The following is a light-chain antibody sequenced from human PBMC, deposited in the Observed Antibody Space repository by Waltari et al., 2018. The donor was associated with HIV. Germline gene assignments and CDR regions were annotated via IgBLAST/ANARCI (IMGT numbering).Light chain of an antibody. V-gene: IGLV3-21*04. J-gene: IGLJ3*02. CDR1: RIVTNS. CDR2: YDS. CDR3: QVWDETRNHVV. Sequence: YVLTPPPSVSVAPARRATISRGGTRIVTNSVDWYQQKSGQAPLLVIFYDSDRPSGIPERFSGSNSGSAAAVTINRVEAGDEADYFCQVWDETRNHVVFGGGTKLIAL.